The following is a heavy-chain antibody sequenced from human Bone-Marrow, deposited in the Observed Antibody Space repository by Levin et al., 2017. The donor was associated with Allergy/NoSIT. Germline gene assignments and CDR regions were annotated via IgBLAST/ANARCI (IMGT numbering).Heavy chain of an antibody. V-gene: IGHV4-59*01. D-gene: IGHD6-19*01. CDR2: IYDSGST. J-gene: IGHJ4*02. CDR1: GGSISSYY. Sequence: SETLSLTCTVSGGSISSYYWSWLRQPPGKGLEWIGYIYDSGSTNYNTSLKSRVTISVDTSRRQFSLNLRSVTAADTAVYFCARAASSSGYAFDYWGQGSLVTVSS. CDR3: ARAASSSGYAFDY.